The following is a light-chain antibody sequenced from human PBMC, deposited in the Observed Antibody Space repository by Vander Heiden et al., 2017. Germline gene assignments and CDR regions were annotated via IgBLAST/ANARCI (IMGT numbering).Light chain of an antibody. Sequence: DIPITHPPSPLSSSVGDPSPTTCLASQSIGTWLAWYQQKPGKAPKLLIFKASTLQSGVPSRFSGSGSETEFTLTISGLQPDDFASYYCQQYNSYSRTFGQGTKVEIK. CDR2: KAS. CDR3: QQYNSYSRT. J-gene: IGKJ1*01. CDR1: QSIGTW. V-gene: IGKV1-5*03.